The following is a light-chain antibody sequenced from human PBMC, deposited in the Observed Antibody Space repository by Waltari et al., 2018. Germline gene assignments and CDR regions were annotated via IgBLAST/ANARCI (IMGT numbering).Light chain of an antibody. CDR3: QQYSDVST. J-gene: IGKJ1*01. Sequence: DVRMTQSPSTLSASVGDRVTITSRASQSINSWSAWYQQKPGKAPKLLIYQASSLESGVPSRFSGSGSGTEFTLTITSLPPDDFAMYWCQQYSDVSTFGQGTKVEIQ. V-gene: IGKV1-5*03. CDR1: QSINSW. CDR2: QAS.